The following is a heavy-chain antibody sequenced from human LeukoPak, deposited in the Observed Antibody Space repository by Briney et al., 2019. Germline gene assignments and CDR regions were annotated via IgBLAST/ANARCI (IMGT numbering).Heavy chain of an antibody. CDR3: ARVSAYSGSYYSGFDY. CDR2: ISYDGTNK. V-gene: IGHV3-30*03. Sequence: PGRSLRLSCAASGFTFSSYGMHWVRQAPGKGLEWVTVISYDGTNKYYADSVKGRFTISRDNSKNTLYLQMNSLRTGDTAVYFCARVSAYSGSYYSGFDYWGQGTLVSVSS. CDR1: GFTFSSYG. D-gene: IGHD1-26*01. J-gene: IGHJ4*02.